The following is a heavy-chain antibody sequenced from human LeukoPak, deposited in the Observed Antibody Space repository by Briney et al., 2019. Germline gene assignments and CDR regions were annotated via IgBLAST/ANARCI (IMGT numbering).Heavy chain of an antibody. J-gene: IGHJ3*02. D-gene: IGHD2-2*01. CDR3: AKDSAPAALVDAFDI. CDR1: GFTFSNYG. Sequence: PGGSLRLSCAASGFTFSNYGMHWVRQAPGKGLEWVAFTRNDESNKYYADSVKGRFTISRDNSRNTLYLQMDSLRAEDTAVYYCAKDSAPAALVDAFDIWGQGTMVTVSS. V-gene: IGHV3-30*02. CDR2: TRNDESNK.